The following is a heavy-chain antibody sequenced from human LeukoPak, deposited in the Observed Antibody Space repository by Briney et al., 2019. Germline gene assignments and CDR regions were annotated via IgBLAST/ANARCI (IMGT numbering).Heavy chain of an antibody. Sequence: SETLSLTCAVYGGSFSGYSWSWIRQPPGKGPEWIGEINHSGSTNYNPSLKSRVTISIDTSKNQFSLKLSSVTAADTAVYYCARIREYQLLPFDYWGQGTLVAVSS. J-gene: IGHJ4*02. CDR1: GGSFSGYS. D-gene: IGHD2-2*01. CDR2: INHSGST. CDR3: ARIREYQLLPFDY. V-gene: IGHV4-34*01.